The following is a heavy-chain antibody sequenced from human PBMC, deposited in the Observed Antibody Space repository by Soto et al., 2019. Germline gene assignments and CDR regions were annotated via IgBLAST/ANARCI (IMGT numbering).Heavy chain of an antibody. J-gene: IGHJ6*02. CDR2: SYWADDK. V-gene: IGHV2-5*05. CDR1: AFSLSTGGVG. D-gene: IGHD2-21*02. Sequence: QITLKESGPPLVKPTQTLTLTCTFSAFSLSTGGVGVGWIRQPPGKALEWPALSYWADDKRYGPSLRSRLTSTKDTSKNLVVLMMTNMDTVDTATYYCMRSRCGGDCLESYASYYYYGMDVWGQGTTVTVSS. CDR3: MRSRCGGDCLESYASYYYYGMDV.